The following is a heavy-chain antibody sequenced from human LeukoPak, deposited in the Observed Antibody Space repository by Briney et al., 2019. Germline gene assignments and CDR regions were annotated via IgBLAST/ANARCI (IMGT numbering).Heavy chain of an antibody. V-gene: IGHV3-30*01. J-gene: IGHJ3*02. Sequence: GGSLRLSCAASGFTFSTYAIHWVRQAPGKGLDWVALISHDDRNKYYADSVKGRFTISRDSSRNTLYLQMNSLRAEDTAVYYCARDYHCSGGRCYDDAFDIWGQGTMVTVSS. CDR3: ARDYHCSGGRCYDDAFDI. CDR2: ISHDDRNK. D-gene: IGHD2-15*01. CDR1: GFTFSTYA.